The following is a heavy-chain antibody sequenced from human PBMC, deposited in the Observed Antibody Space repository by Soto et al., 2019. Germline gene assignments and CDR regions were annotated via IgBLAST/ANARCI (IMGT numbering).Heavy chain of an antibody. CDR3: NGYGY. CDR2: IYSGGTI. V-gene: IGHV3-53*01. J-gene: IGHJ4*02. Sequence: EVQVVESGGGLVQPGGSLRLSCAVSGFTVTINYMSWVRQAPGKGLEWVSVIYSGGTIYYADSVKCRFTISRDTSKNTLYLQMNSLIGDGPAVYYCNGYGYWGQGTLVTVSS. CDR1: GFTVTINY. D-gene: IGHD5-12*01.